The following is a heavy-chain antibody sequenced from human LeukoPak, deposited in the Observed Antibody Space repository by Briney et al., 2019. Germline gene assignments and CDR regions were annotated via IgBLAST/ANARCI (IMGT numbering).Heavy chain of an antibody. CDR1: GFTLSSYS. CDR3: AKFKGHYGDSEYYFDS. Sequence: GGSLRLSCAASGFTLSSYSMNWVRQAPGKGLEWVSCITGSSDYIFYADSVRGRFTISRDNAKNSLFLQMNSLRAEDTAVYYCAKFKGHYGDSEYYFDSWGQGTLVTVSS. CDR2: ITGSSDYI. V-gene: IGHV3-21*01. J-gene: IGHJ4*02. D-gene: IGHD3-10*01.